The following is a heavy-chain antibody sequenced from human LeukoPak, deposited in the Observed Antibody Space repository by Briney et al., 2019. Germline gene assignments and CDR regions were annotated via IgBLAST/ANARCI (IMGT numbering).Heavy chain of an antibody. CDR2: IYYSGSP. CDR1: GGSISSYY. Sequence: PSETLSLTCTVSGGSISSYYWSWIRQPPGKGLEWIGYIYYSGSPNYNPSLKSRVTISVDTSKNQFSLKLSSVTAADTAVYYCARVVVEPSYYYYYMDVWGKGTTVTISS. CDR3: ARVVVEPSYYYYYMDV. J-gene: IGHJ6*03. V-gene: IGHV4-59*01. D-gene: IGHD3-22*01.